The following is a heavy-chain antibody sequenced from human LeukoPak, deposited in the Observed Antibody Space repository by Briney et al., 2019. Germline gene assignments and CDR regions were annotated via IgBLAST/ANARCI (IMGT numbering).Heavy chain of an antibody. CDR3: SRTLGDCSSTSCYTSPYFDY. D-gene: IGHD2-2*02. Sequence: SETLSLTCTVSGGSISSYYWSWIRQPAGQGLQWIGRIYTSGSTNYNPSLKSRVTMSVDTSKNQFSLKLSSVTAADTAVYYCSRTLGDCSSTSCYTSPYFDYWGQGTLVTVSS. CDR2: IYTSGST. J-gene: IGHJ4*02. V-gene: IGHV4-4*07. CDR1: GGSISSYY.